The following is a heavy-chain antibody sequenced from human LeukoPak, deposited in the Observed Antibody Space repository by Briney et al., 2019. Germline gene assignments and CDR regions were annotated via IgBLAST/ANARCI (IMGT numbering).Heavy chain of an antibody. V-gene: IGHV3-23*01. CDR3: AVDNWNYFDY. CDR2: ISGSGGST. D-gene: IGHD1-20*01. Sequence: GGSLRLSCAASGFTFKNYDMSWVRQAPGKGLEWVSAISGSGGSTYYADSVKGRFTISRDNSKNTLYLQMNSLRAEDTAVYYCAVDNWNYFDYWGQGTLVTVSS. CDR1: GFTFKNYD. J-gene: IGHJ4*02.